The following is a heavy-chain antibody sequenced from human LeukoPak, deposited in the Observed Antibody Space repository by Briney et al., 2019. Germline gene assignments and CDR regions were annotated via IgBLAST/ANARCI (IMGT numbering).Heavy chain of an antibody. V-gene: IGHV4-34*01. J-gene: IGHJ4*02. Sequence: PSETLSLTRAVYGGSFSGYYWSWIRQPPGKGLEWIGEINHSGSTNYNPSLKSRVTISVDTSKNQFSLKLSSVTAADTAVYYCARLSIAAPHWGQGTLVTVSS. D-gene: IGHD6-6*01. CDR2: INHSGST. CDR1: GGSFSGYY. CDR3: ARLSIAAPH.